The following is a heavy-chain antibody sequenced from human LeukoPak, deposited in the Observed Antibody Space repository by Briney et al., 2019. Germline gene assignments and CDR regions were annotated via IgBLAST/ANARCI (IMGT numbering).Heavy chain of an antibody. D-gene: IGHD3-10*01. Sequence: PGGSLRLSCAASGFTFSSYLMSWVLQARGKGLEWVANIKEDGSEKYYVDSVKGRFTISRDSAKNSLYLQMNSLRAEDTAVYYCAREGWFGELLSHPFDSWGQGTLVTVSS. V-gene: IGHV3-7*01. CDR3: AREGWFGELLSHPFDS. CDR2: IKEDGSEK. J-gene: IGHJ4*02. CDR1: GFTFSSYL.